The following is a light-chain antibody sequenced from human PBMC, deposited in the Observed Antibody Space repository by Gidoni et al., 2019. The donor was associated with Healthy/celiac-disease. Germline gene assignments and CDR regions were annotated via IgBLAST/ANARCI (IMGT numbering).Light chain of an antibody. CDR1: QSVSSN. V-gene: IGKV3-15*01. J-gene: IGKJ2*01. CDR3: QQYNNWPPVT. CDR2: GAS. Sequence: EIVMTQSPATLSVAPGERATLSCRASQSVSSNLAWYQQKPGQAPRLLNYGASTRATGIPARFSGSGSGTEFTLTISSLQSEDFAVYYCQQYNNWPPVTFGQGTKLEIK.